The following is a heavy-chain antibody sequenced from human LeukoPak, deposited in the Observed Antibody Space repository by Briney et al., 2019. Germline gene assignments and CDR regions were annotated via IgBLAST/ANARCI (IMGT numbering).Heavy chain of an antibody. D-gene: IGHD3-22*01. CDR1: GYTFTNYG. CDR2: ISAYNGHT. Sequence: ASVKVSFKASGYTFTNYGISWVRQAPGQGLEWMGWISAYNGHTKYTQIFQGRVTMTTDTSTSTAYMELRSLRSDDTAIYYCARGFPPRRNYDSSGYYSYYFDYWGQGTLVTVSS. CDR3: ARGFPPRRNYDSSGYYSYYFDY. V-gene: IGHV1-18*01. J-gene: IGHJ4*02.